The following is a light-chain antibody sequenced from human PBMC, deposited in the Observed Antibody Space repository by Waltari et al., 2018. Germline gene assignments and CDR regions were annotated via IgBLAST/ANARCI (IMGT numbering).Light chain of an antibody. CDR1: SSDVGFYNY. CDR3: NSYTTARNLDYV. Sequence: QSALTQPASVSGSPGQSITISCTGTSSDVGFYNYVSWYQHHPGKAPKIMGYEVTNRPSGVSNRFSGSKSGTTASLTISGLQAEDEAYYYCNSYTTARNLDYVFGTWTKVTVL. J-gene: IGLJ1*01. V-gene: IGLV2-14*01. CDR2: EVT.